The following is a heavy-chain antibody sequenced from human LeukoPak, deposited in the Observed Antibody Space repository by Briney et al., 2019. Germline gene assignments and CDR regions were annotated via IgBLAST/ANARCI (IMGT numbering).Heavy chain of an antibody. CDR2: ISGSGGST. CDR1: GFTFSSYA. Sequence: GGSLRLSCAASGFTFSSYAMSWVRQAPGKGLEWVSAISGSGGSTYYADSVKGRFTISRDNSKNTLYLQMNSLRAEDTAVYYCARSHYYDSSGYAFDIWGQGTMVTVSS. CDR3: ARSHYYDSSGYAFDI. V-gene: IGHV3-23*01. J-gene: IGHJ3*02. D-gene: IGHD3-22*01.